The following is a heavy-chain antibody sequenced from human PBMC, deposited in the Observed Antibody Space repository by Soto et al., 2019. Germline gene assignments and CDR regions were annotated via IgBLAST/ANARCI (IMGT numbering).Heavy chain of an antibody. J-gene: IGHJ1*01. D-gene: IGHD5-12*01. Sequence: GGSLRLSCAASGFTFSSYGIYGIHWVRQAPGKGLEWFSYISIIGSTIYYADSVKGRFTISRDNAKNSLYLQMNSLRAEDTAVYYCARDRSVVWLRDEYFQHWGQGTLVTVSS. CDR2: ISIIGSTI. CDR3: ARDRSVVWLRDEYFQH. V-gene: IGHV3-48*04. CDR1: GFTFSSYGIYG.